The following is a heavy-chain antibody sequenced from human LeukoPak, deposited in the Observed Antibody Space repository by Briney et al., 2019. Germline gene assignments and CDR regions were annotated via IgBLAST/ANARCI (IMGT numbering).Heavy chain of an antibody. Sequence: SETLSLTCTVSGGSISYYYWSWIRQPPGKGLEWIGRIYTGGSTNYNPSLKSRVTMSIETPKNQFSLKLTSVTAADTAVYYCARAPTAYCLSTTCQPYFDYWGQGTLVTVSS. CDR2: IYTGGST. CDR1: GGSISYYY. V-gene: IGHV4-4*07. CDR3: ARAPTAYCLSTTCQPYFDY. J-gene: IGHJ4*02. D-gene: IGHD2-2*01.